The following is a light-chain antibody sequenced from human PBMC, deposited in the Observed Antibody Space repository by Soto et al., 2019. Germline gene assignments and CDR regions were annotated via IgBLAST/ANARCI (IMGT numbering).Light chain of an antibody. CDR1: QSISSW. V-gene: IGKV1-5*03. J-gene: IGKJ1*01. CDR2: KAS. CDR3: QQYSYFAT. Sequence: DIQMTQSPSTLSASVGDRVTITCRASQSISSWLTWYQQKAGQAPKLQIYKASIVKSGVPSRFSGSGSGTEFNLTISSLQPDDSATYYCQQYSYFATFGQGTRVEVK.